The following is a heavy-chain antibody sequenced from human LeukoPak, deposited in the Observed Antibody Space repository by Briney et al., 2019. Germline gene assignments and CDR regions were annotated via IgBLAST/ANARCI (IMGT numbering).Heavy chain of an antibody. CDR1: GYTFTTYA. Sequence: ASVKVSCKASGYTFTTYAMHWVRQAPGQRLEWMGWINAGNGNTKYSQKFQGRVTITRDTSASTAYMELSSLRSEGTAVYYCARESDSSGWDYWGQGTLVTVSS. J-gene: IGHJ4*02. V-gene: IGHV1-3*01. D-gene: IGHD6-19*01. CDR2: INAGNGNT. CDR3: ARESDSSGWDY.